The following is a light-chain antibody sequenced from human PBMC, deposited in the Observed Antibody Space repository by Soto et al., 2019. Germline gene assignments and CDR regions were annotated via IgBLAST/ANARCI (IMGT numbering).Light chain of an antibody. CDR3: CSYADNFTLI. V-gene: IGLV2-11*01. J-gene: IGLJ2*01. CDR2: DVS. Sequence: QSALTQPRSVSGSPGQSVTISCTGTSSDVGGYNYVSWYRQHPDKAPKLMIYDVSKRPSGVPDRFSGSKSGNTASLTITGLQADDEADYYCCSYADNFTLIFGGGTKLTVL. CDR1: SSDVGGYNY.